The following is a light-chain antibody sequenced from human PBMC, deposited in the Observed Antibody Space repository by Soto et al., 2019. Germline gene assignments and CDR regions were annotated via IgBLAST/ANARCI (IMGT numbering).Light chain of an antibody. Sequence: DIHMTQSPSSLSASVGDIVSITCRASQSISTHLSWYQQKKGKAPKLLIYAASSLQSWVPSRFTGSGSGTDLTITISSMKNEDFETYYCQQSYTYWWTFGHGTKVDIK. J-gene: IGKJ1*01. CDR1: QSISTH. V-gene: IGKV1-39*01. CDR3: QQSYTYWWT. CDR2: AAS.